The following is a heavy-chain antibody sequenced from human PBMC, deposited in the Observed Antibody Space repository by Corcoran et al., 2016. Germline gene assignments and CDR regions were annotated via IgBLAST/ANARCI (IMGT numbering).Heavy chain of an antibody. Sequence: QVQLQESGPGLVKPSGTLSLTCLVPGGSISRNNWWSWVRQSPGKGLEWIGETYHTGSANYNPSLKSPAIISLDKSRNQFSLSLYSVTDADTAGYYCARETSAAGDNWCSWFDPWGQGTLVTVSS. CDR1: GGSISRNNW. D-gene: IGHD1-20*01. V-gene: IGHV4-4*02. J-gene: IGHJ5*02. CDR2: TYHTGSA. CDR3: ARETSAAGDNWCSWFDP.